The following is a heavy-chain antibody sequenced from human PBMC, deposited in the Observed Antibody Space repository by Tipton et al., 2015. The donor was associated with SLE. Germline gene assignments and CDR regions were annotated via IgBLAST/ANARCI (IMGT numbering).Heavy chain of an antibody. J-gene: IGHJ4*02. D-gene: IGHD3-10*01. V-gene: IGHV4-31*03. CDR1: GVSISTSRYY. CDR2: IYYSGST. CDR3: ARLLWFGEGDY. Sequence: TLSLTCSVSGVSISTSRYYWGWIRQSPGQGLEWIGYIYYSGSTYYNPSLKSRVTISVDTSKNQFSLKLSSVTAADTAVYYCARLLWFGEGDYWGQGTLVTVSS.